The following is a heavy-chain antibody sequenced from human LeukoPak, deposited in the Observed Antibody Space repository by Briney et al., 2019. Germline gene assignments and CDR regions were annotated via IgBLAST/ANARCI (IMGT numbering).Heavy chain of an antibody. D-gene: IGHD6-19*01. CDR1: GDSISDYY. CDR3: ARVLPRGMSVAGDAFDI. V-gene: IGHV4-59*01. CDR2: IYYSGST. J-gene: IGHJ3*02. Sequence: PSETLSLTCTVSGDSISDYYGIWIRQPPGKGLEWIGYIYYSGSTNYIPSLKSRVTISVDTTKNQFSLKLSSVTAADTAVYYCARVLPRGMSVAGDAFDIWGQGTMVTVSS.